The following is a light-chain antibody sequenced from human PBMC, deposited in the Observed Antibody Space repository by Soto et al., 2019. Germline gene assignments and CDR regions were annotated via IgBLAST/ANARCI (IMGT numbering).Light chain of an antibody. CDR3: QQYNSWPPIT. V-gene: IGKV3-15*01. CDR2: GAS. J-gene: IGKJ5*01. CDR1: ERVSSN. Sequence: EVVMTQSTATLSGSPVERATLSCRASERVSSNLAWSQQRPGQAPRLVIYGASTRATGIPDRFSGGGSGTEFTLTISSLQSEDFAVYYCQQYNSWPPITFGQGTRLDIK.